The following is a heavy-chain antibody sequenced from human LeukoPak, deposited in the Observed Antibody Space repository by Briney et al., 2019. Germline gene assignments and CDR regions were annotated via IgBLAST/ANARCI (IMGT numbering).Heavy chain of an antibody. CDR2: ISSSSSYI. Sequence: PGGSLRLSCAASGLTFRSYSMNWVRQTPGKGLEWVSSISSSSSYIYYGDSVKGRFTISRDNAKNSLYLQMNSLRAEDTAVYYCASTNEITLVRGVIMIFDYWGQGTLVTVSS. CDR1: GLTFRSYS. V-gene: IGHV3-21*01. J-gene: IGHJ4*02. D-gene: IGHD3-10*01. CDR3: ASTNEITLVRGVIMIFDY.